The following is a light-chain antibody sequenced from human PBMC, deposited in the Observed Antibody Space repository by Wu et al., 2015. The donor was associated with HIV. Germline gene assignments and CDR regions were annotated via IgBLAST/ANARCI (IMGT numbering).Light chain of an antibody. Sequence: DIHLTQSPSTLSASIGDRVTITCRASQSISSWLAWYHQKPGKAPKLPIYQASSLEGGVPSRFSGSGSGTEFTLTISSLQPDDFATYYCQQYNSYSPETFGQETKVEIK. CDR2: QAS. J-gene: IGKJ1*01. V-gene: IGKV1-5*03. CDR1: QSISSW. CDR3: QQYNSYSPET.